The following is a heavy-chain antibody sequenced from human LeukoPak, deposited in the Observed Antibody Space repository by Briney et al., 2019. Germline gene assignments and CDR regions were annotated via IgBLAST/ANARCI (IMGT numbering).Heavy chain of an antibody. CDR1: GFTFSSYA. J-gene: IGHJ4*02. D-gene: IGHD3-22*01. Sequence: GGSLRLSCAASGFTFSSYAMSRVRQAPGKGLEWVSAISGSGGSTYYADSVKGRFTISRDNSKNTLYLQMNSLRAEDTAVYYCAKDGEDTYYYDSSGYQTFDYWGQGTLVTVSS. CDR2: ISGSGGST. V-gene: IGHV3-23*01. CDR3: AKDGEDTYYYDSSGYQTFDY.